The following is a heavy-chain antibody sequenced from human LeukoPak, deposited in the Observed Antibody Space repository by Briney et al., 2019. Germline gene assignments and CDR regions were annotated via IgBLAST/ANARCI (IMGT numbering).Heavy chain of an antibody. CDR1: GFTFSRFP. CDR3: ATGFTWSLES. V-gene: IGHV3-30*04. J-gene: IGHJ4*02. D-gene: IGHD2-8*02. Sequence: GGSLRLSCAASGFTFSRFPMHWVRQAPGKGLEWVAAISNGGSTTYDANSVKGRFTISRDKSKNTLYMQMKSLRPEDTALYYCATGFTWSLESWGQGTMVAVSS. CDR2: ISNGGSTT.